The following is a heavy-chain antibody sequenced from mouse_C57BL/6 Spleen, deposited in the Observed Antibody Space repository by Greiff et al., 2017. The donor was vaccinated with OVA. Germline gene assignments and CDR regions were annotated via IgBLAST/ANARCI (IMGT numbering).Heavy chain of an antibody. J-gene: IGHJ2*01. Sequence: DVKLQESGPGMVKPSQSLSLTCTVTGYSITSGYDWHWIRHFPGNKLEWMGYISYSGSTNYNPSLKSRISITHDTSKNHFFLKLNSVTTEDTATYYCARGGIYYYGSLDYWGQGTTLTVSS. V-gene: IGHV3-1*01. CDR3: ARGGIYYYGSLDY. CDR2: ISYSGST. CDR1: GYSITSGYD. D-gene: IGHD1-1*01.